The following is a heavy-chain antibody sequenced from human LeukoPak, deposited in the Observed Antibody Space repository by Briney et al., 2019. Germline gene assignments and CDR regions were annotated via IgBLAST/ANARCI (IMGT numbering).Heavy chain of an antibody. V-gene: IGHV3-74*01. CDR3: ARASSYYGSGSYYYFDY. D-gene: IGHD3-10*01. J-gene: IGHJ4*02. CDR2: INSDGSST. Sequence: PGGSLRLSCAASGFTFSSYWMHWVRQAPGKGLVWVSRINSDGSSTSYADSVKGRFTISRDNAKNTLYLQMNSLRAGDTAVYYCARASSYYGSGSYYYFDYWGQGTLVTVSS. CDR1: GFTFSSYW.